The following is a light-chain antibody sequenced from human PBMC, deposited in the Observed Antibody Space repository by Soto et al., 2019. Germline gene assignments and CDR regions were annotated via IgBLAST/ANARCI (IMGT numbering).Light chain of an antibody. CDR1: QSVSSY. V-gene: IGKV3-11*01. CDR2: DVS. Sequence: EILLTQSPATLSLSPGDRATLSCRASQSVSSYLAWYQQKPGQAPRLLIYDVSNRATGIPGRFSGSGSGTDFTLTISGLEPGDFAVYSWQQSSSFGQGTRLEIK. J-gene: IGKJ5*01. CDR3: QQSSS.